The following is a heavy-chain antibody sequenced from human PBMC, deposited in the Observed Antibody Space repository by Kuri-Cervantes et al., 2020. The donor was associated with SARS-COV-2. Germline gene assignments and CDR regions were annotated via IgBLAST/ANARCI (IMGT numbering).Heavy chain of an antibody. CDR3: ARMTCGGNCLDAFNI. D-gene: IGHD2-21*01. V-gene: IGHV2-26*01. Sequence: FGPTLVKPTQTLTLTCTVSGLSLSNSDLSVSWIRQPPGKALEWLAHIFSNGEKSYSTSLKSRLTISQDTSKSQVVLTMTNMDPVDTGTYFCARMTCGGNCLDAFNIWGQGTMVTVSS. CDR2: IFSNGEK. CDR1: GLSLSNSDLS. J-gene: IGHJ3*02.